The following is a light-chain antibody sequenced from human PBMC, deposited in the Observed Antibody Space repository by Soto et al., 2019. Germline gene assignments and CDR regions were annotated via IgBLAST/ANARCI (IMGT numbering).Light chain of an antibody. V-gene: IGKV1-27*01. Sequence: DIQMTQSPSSLSASVGDRVTITCRTSQDNRNYLAWYQQKPGKVPKLLIYAASTLQSGVPSRFSGGGSGTDFSLTISSLQPEDVATYYCQKYTSAPHTFGGGTKVEIQ. CDR3: QKYTSAPHT. CDR1: QDNRNY. CDR2: AAS. J-gene: IGKJ4*01.